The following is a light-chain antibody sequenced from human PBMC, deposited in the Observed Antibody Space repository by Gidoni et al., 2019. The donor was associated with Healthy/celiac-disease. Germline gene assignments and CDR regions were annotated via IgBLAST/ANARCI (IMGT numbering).Light chain of an antibody. J-gene: IGKJ2*04. Sequence: IQMTRSPSSLSASVGDRVTITCQASQDISNYLNWYQQKPGKAPKLLIYDASNLETGVPSRFSGSGSGTDFTFTISSLQPEDIATYYCQQYDNLMCSFGQGTKLEIK. CDR2: DAS. V-gene: IGKV1-33*01. CDR1: QDISNY. CDR3: QQYDNLMCS.